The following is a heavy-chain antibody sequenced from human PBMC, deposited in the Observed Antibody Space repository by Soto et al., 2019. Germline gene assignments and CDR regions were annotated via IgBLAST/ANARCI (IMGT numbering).Heavy chain of an antibody. D-gene: IGHD5-12*01. CDR3: ARVKGYSGYDSSYYYGMDV. CDR2: INAGNGNT. CDR1: GYTFTSYA. Sequence: RASVKVSCKASGYTFTSYAMHWVRQAPGQRLEWMGWINAGNGNTKYSQKFQGRVTITRDTSASTAYMELSSLRSEDTAVYYCARVKGYSGYDSSYYYGMDVWGQGTTVTVSS. J-gene: IGHJ6*02. V-gene: IGHV1-3*01.